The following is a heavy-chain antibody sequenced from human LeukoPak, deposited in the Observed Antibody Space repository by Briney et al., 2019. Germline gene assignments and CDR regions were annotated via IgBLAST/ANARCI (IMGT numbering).Heavy chain of an antibody. V-gene: IGHV4-34*01. CDR3: ARVVNYRGDDY. Sequence: PSETLSLTCAVYGGSFSGYYWGWIRQPPGKGLEWIGEINHSGSTNYNPSLKSRVTISVDTSKNQFSLKLSSVTAADTAVYYCARVVNYRGDDYWGQGTLVTVSS. J-gene: IGHJ4*02. D-gene: IGHD1-7*01. CDR1: GGSFSGYY. CDR2: INHSGST.